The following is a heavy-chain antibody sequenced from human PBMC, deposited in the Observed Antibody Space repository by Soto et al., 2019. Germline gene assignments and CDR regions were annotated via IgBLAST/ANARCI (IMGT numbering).Heavy chain of an antibody. CDR2: VWYDGTNK. Sequence: PGGSLRLSCEASGFTFSDYGMHWVRQAPGKGLEYVAVVWYDGTNKYYADSVKGRFTISRDNSKNTLYLQMNSLRVDDTAMYYCSCGPIVANLSYSGQGSLVTVSS. J-gene: IGHJ4*02. CDR1: GFTFSDYG. V-gene: IGHV3-33*01. D-gene: IGHD3-16*02. CDR3: SCGPIVANLSY.